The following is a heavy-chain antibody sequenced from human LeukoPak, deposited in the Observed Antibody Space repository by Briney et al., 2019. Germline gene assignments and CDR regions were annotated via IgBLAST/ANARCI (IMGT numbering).Heavy chain of an antibody. Sequence: SGGSLRLSCAASGFTVSSNYMSWVRQAPGKGLEWVSVIYSGGSTYYADSVKGRFTISRDNSKNTLYLQMNSLRAEDTAVYYCARDQPDYGGTGIDYWGQGTLVTVSP. V-gene: IGHV3-53*01. CDR3: ARDQPDYGGTGIDY. CDR1: GFTVSSNY. D-gene: IGHD4-23*01. CDR2: IYSGGST. J-gene: IGHJ4*02.